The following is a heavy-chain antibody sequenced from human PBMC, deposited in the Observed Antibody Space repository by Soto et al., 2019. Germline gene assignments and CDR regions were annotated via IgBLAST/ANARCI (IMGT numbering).Heavy chain of an antibody. J-gene: IGHJ6*02. CDR2: ISYDGSNK. CDR3: AKAYSSSDGMDV. Sequence: GGSLRLSCAASGFTFSSYGMHWVRQAPGKGLEWVAVISYDGSNKYYADSVKGRFTISRDNSKNTLYLQMNSLRAEDTAVYYCAKAYSSSDGMDVWGQGTTVTVSS. D-gene: IGHD6-6*01. V-gene: IGHV3-30*18. CDR1: GFTFSSYG.